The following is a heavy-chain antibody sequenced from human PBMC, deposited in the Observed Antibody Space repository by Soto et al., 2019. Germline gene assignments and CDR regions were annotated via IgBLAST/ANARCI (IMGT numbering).Heavy chain of an antibody. CDR1: GYSFTSYW. V-gene: IGHV5-51*01. CDR3: ARQENTARHQSFDY. J-gene: IGHJ4*02. CDR2: IYPGDSDT. D-gene: IGHD2-2*01. Sequence: GESLKISCKGSGYSFTSYWIGWVRQMPGKGLERMGIIYPGDSDTRYSPSFQGQVTISADKSISTAYLKLSSVTAADTAVYYCARQENTARHQSFDYWGPGILVTVSS.